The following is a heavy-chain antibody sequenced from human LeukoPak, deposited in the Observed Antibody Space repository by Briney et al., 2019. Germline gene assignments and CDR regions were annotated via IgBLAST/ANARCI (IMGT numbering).Heavy chain of an antibody. D-gene: IGHD2-2*01. J-gene: IGHJ3*02. V-gene: IGHV1-69*13. CDR1: GGTFSSYS. CDR2: IIPIFGTA. Sequence: ASVKVSCKASGGTFSSYSLSWVRQDPRQGLEWMGGIIPIFGTANYAQKFQGRVTITADESTSTAYMELSSLRSEDTAVYYCARDRSSTSPDAFDIWGQGTMVTVSS. CDR3: ARDRSSTSPDAFDI.